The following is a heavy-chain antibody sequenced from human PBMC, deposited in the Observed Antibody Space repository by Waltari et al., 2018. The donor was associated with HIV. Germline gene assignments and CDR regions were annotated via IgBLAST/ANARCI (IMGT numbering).Heavy chain of an antibody. CDR1: GYSISSNSF. CDR3: ARDLAVAWASDGMDV. V-gene: IGHV4-38-2*02. D-gene: IGHD6-19*01. J-gene: IGHJ6*02. Sequence: QVHLKESGPGLVKPSETLSLTCAVSGYSISSNSFWVWIRQPPGKGLEWIGNVYYNGSTVYNPSLKSRVTISLDTSKNQFSLRLTSVTAADTAMYYCARDLAVAWASDGMDVWGQGTAVTVSS. CDR2: VYYNGST.